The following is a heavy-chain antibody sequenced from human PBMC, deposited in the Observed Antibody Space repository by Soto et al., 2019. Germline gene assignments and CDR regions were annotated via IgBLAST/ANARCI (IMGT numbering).Heavy chain of an antibody. CDR1: GYTFTNYY. CDR3: ARGGQELATIGSFDD. CDR2: IHYSGATP. J-gene: IGHJ4*02. D-gene: IGHD3-16*01. V-gene: IGHV1-46*01. Sequence: GXSVKVSWKASGYTFTNYYMHLVRQAPGQGLEWMGVIHYSGATPTYAQKLQGRVTMARDTSTSTVYVELSSLTSEDTAVYYCARGGQELATIGSFDDWGQGTLVTVSS.